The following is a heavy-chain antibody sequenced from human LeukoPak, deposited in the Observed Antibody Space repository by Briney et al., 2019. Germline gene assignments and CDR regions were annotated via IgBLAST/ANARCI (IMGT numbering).Heavy chain of an antibody. CDR3: VRGSLASGVVVYYYYYLDV. CDR2: ISASRGIT. V-gene: IGHV3-48*01. CDR1: GFDYSSYT. Sequence: GGSLRLSCAASGFDYSSYTMNWVRQAPGMGLEWLSYISASRGITYYADSVEGRFTISRDNAKNSLYLQMNSLRAEDTAVYYCVRGSLASGVVVYYYYYLDVWGKGTTVTVSS. D-gene: IGHD3-3*01. J-gene: IGHJ6*03.